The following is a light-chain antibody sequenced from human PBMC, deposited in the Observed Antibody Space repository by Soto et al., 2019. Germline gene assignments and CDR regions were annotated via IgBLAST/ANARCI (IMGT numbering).Light chain of an antibody. Sequence: DIQMTQSPSSLSASVGDRVTITCRASQGIRDALGWYQQKPGKAPKRLIYAASSLQSGVPSRFSGSGSGTEFNLTISSLQPADFATYYCLQHNSYPQTFGQGTKVEIK. V-gene: IGKV1-17*01. J-gene: IGKJ1*01. CDR3: LQHNSYPQT. CDR2: AAS. CDR1: QGIRDA.